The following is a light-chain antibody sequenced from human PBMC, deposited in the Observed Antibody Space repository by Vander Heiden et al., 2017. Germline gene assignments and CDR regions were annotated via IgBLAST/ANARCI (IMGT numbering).Light chain of an antibody. Sequence: ASRLTHSPSLFSASTGDRVTITCRASQGISSYLAWYQQRPGKAPKLLIYAASTLQSGVPSRFSGSGSGTDFTLTISCLQSEDFATYYCQQDYSYPYTFGQGTKLEIK. CDR2: AAS. CDR1: QGISSY. J-gene: IGKJ2*01. CDR3: QQDYSYPYT. V-gene: IGKV1-8*01.